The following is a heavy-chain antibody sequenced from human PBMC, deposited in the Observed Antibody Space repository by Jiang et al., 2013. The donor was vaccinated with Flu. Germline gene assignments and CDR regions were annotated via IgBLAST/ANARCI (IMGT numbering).Heavy chain of an antibody. J-gene: IGHJ6*02. D-gene: IGHD3-22*01. CDR1: GFTFSSYE. CDR2: ISSSGSTI. CDR3: ARDEVDYYDSSGPARLYGMDV. Sequence: VQLVESGGGLVQPGGSLRLSCAASGFTFSSYEMNWVRQAPGKGLEWVSYISSSGSTIYYADSVKGRFTISRDNAKNSLYLQMNSLRAEDTAVYYCARDEVDYYDSSGPARLYGMDVWGQGTTVTVSS. V-gene: IGHV3-48*03.